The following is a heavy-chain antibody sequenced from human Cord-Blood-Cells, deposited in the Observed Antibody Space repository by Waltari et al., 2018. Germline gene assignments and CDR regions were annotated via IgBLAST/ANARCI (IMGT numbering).Heavy chain of an antibody. CDR1: GGSFSGYY. CDR2: IKHSGST. J-gene: IGHJ4*02. D-gene: IGHD6-6*01. CDR3: AREGSSSYDY. Sequence: QVQLQQWGAGLLKPSETLSLTCAVYGGSFSGYYWSWIRQPPGKGLEWIGEIKHSGSTNYNPSLKSRVTISVDTSKNQFSLKLSSVTAADTAVYYCAREGSSSYDYWGQGTLVTVSS. V-gene: IGHV4-34*01.